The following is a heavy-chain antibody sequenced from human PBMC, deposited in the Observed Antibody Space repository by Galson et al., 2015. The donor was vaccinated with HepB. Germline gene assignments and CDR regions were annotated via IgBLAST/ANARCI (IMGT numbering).Heavy chain of an antibody. CDR3: VRNDYSNNWFDP. J-gene: IGHJ5*02. V-gene: IGHV5-51*03. CDR1: GSSFTNYW. Sequence: QSGAEVTKPGESLKISCKGSGSSFTNYWIGWVRQMPGKGLEWMGIIYPGDSETTYSPPFQGQVTISADKSINTAYLQWSSLKASDTAMYYCVRNDYSNNWFDPWGQGTLVTVSS. CDR2: IYPGDSET. D-gene: IGHD4-11*01.